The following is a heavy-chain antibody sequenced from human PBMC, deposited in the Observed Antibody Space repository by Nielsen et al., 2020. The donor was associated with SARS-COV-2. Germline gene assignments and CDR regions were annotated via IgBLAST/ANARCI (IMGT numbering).Heavy chain of an antibody. V-gene: IGHV1-69*13. CDR2: IIPIFGTA. CDR3: ARDQHSSGWYRDWFDP. CDR1: GGTFSSYA. Sequence: SVKVSCKASGGTFSSYAISWVRQAPGQGLEWMGGIIPIFGTANYAQKFQGRVTITADESTSTAYMELSSLRSEDTAVYYCARDQHSSGWYRDWFDPWGQGTLVTVSS. J-gene: IGHJ5*02. D-gene: IGHD6-19*01.